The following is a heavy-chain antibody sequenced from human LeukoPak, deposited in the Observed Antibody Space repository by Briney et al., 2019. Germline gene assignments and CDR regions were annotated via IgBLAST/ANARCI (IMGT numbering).Heavy chain of an antibody. V-gene: IGHV3-11*04. CDR2: ISSGGDII. CDR3: TREDYYYASGH. Sequence: PGGSLRLSCAASGFTFTDHYMSWVRQAPGKGLEWVSYISSGGDIIYYADPVKGRFTISRDNAKNSLFLQMNSLRAEDTAVYYCTREDYYYASGHWAQGTLVTVSS. D-gene: IGHD3-10*01. CDR1: GFTFTDHY. J-gene: IGHJ4*02.